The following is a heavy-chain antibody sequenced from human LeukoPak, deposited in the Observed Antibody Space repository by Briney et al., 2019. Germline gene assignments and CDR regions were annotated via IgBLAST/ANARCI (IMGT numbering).Heavy chain of an antibody. Sequence: ASVKVSCKASGYTFTSNALGWVRQAPGQGLEWMGWINPKNGGTKYADKFQGRVTMTRDTSITTASMELSSLRSDDTAVYYCARVIGGRKRGQGPIDGFDIWGQGTLVTVSS. CDR2: INPKNGGT. CDR1: GYTFTSNA. V-gene: IGHV1-2*02. J-gene: IGHJ3*02. CDR3: ARVIGGRKRGQGPIDGFDI.